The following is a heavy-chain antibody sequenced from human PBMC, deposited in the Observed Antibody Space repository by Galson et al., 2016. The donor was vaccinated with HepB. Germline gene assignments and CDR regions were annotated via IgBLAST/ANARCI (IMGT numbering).Heavy chain of an antibody. CDR2: TYYRSKWYN. D-gene: IGHD2/OR15-2a*01. J-gene: IGHJ5*02. CDR1: GDSVSSNSAA. CDR3: ARVRCSTFRCQNWFDP. Sequence: CAISGDSVSSNSAAWTWIRQSPLRGLEWLGRTYYRSKWYNDYAMSVKSRISIHPDTSKNQFFLQLNSVTPEDTAVYYCARVRCSTFRCQNWFDPWGQGTLVTVSS. V-gene: IGHV6-1*01.